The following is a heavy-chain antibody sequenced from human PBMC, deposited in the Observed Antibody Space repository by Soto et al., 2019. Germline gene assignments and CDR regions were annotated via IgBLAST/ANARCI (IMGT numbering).Heavy chain of an antibody. CDR2: IDTSGST. D-gene: IGHD3-3*01. CDR3: ARGNDLWSGYATLTYLAMDG. V-gene: IGHV4-30-4*01. J-gene: IGHJ6*04. CDR1: GCSISSGDYY. Sequence: PSETLSLTCTVSGCSISSGDYYWSWILHPPGKGLEWIGYIDTSGSTYYNPSLKSRLTISLDTSKNQFSLKLSSVTAADTAVYYCARGNDLWSGYATLTYLAMDGWGKG.